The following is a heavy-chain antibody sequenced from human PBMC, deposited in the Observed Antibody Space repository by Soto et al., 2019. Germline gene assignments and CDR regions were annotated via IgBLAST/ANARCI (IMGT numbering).Heavy chain of an antibody. V-gene: IGHV3-48*02. J-gene: IGHJ4*02. Sequence: GGSLRLSCAASGFTFSNYAMNWVRQAPGKGLEWVSYISHKSSAIYHADSVKGRFTISRDNAKNSLYLQMNSLRDEDTAVYYCARDPYSSTTVTIIDYWGQGTLVTVS. CDR1: GFTFSNYA. CDR3: ARDPYSSTTVTIIDY. D-gene: IGHD4-17*01. CDR2: ISHKSSAI.